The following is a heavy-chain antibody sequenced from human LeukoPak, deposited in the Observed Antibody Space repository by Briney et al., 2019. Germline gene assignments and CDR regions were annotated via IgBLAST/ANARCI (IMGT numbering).Heavy chain of an antibody. Sequence: PSEPLSLTCSVSGGSIGRGSYYWGWIRQSPGKGLAWIGGVDYSGCTNYTPSLKSRLTIYVDTSKNQLYLKLSSVTAADTAVYYCASCPEHFGVFRRNYFDYWGQGTLVTVSS. CDR1: GGSIGRGSYY. CDR2: VDYSGCT. J-gene: IGHJ4*02. V-gene: IGHV4-39*07. CDR3: ASCPEHFGVFRRNYFDY. D-gene: IGHD4-17*01.